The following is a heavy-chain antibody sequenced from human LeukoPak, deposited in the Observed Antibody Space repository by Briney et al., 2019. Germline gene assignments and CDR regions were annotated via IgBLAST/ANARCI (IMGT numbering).Heavy chain of an antibody. CDR2: IKSKTGGGTT. V-gene: IGHV3-15*01. Sequence: GGSLRLSCAASGFTFSNAWMSWVRQAPGKGLEWVGRIKSKTGGGTTDYAAPVKGRFTISRDDSKNTLYLQMNSLKTEDTAVYYCTSEHTSYYDFWSGYYDYWGQGTLVTVSS. CDR1: GFTFSNAW. J-gene: IGHJ4*02. CDR3: TSEHTSYYDFWSGYYDY. D-gene: IGHD3-3*01.